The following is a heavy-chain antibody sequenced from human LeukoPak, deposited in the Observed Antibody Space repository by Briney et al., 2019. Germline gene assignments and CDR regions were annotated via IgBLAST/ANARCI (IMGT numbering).Heavy chain of an antibody. CDR1: GRSMSNYY. Sequence: SETLSLTCSVSGRSMSNYYWNWSRQPPGKGLEWIGYMFYTGSGKYNPSLKSRVTISVDTSKRQISLKLTSVTAADTAVYYCATNLPGYSYGYWVAWGQGTLVTVSS. D-gene: IGHD5-18*01. CDR3: ATNLPGYSYGYWVA. V-gene: IGHV4-59*01. J-gene: IGHJ5*02. CDR2: MFYTGSG.